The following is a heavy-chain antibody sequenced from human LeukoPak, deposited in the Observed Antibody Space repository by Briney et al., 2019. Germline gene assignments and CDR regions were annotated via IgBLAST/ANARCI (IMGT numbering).Heavy chain of an antibody. V-gene: IGHV3-21*01. CDR3: AREYSGSDDDAFDM. Sequence: GGSLRLSCAASIFTFSSYSINWVRQAPGKGLEWVSSISSSSSFIYYADSVKGRFTISRDNAKNSLYLQMNSLRAEDTAVYYCAREYSGSDDDAFDMWGQGTMVTVSS. CDR1: IFTFSSYS. D-gene: IGHD5-12*01. J-gene: IGHJ3*02. CDR2: ISSSSSFI.